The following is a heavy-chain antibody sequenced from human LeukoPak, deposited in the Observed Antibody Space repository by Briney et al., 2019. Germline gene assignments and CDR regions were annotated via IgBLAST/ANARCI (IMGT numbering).Heavy chain of an antibody. CDR1: GFTFSSYS. D-gene: IGHD6-19*01. J-gene: IGHJ4*02. CDR2: ISSSSSYI. V-gene: IGHV3-21*01. CDR3: ARAIAVAGTFRGG. Sequence: GGSLRLSCAASGFTFSSYSMNWVRQAPGKGLEWVLSISSSSSYIYYADSVKGRFTISRDNAKNSLYLQMNSLRAEDTAVYYCARAIAVAGTFRGGWGQGTLVTVSS.